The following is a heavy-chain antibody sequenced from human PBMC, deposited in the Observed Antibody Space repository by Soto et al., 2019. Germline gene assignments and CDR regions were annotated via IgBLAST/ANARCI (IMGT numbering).Heavy chain of an antibody. CDR3: GRDPKTSRGQHWAFNYFDS. Sequence: GGFLRLSCAASGFSFSISPMHWVRQAPGKGPEWVALISYDGTNKFYADSVKGRFTISRDNSKSTLYLQVDSLRPEDAAVYYCGRDPKTSRGQHWAFNYFDSWGQGTLVTVSS. D-gene: IGHD7-27*01. V-gene: IGHV3-30-3*01. J-gene: IGHJ4*02. CDR1: GFSFSISP. CDR2: ISYDGTNK.